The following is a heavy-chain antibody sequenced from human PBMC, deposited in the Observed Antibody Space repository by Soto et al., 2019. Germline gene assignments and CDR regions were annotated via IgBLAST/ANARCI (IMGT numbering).Heavy chain of an antibody. Sequence: QVQLVESGGGVVQPGRSLRLSCAASGFTFSSYGMHWVRQAPGKGLEWVAVISYDGSNKYYADSVKGRFTISRDNSKNTLDLHMNSLRAEDTAVYYCAKDMDLDYWGQGTLVTVSS. CDR3: AKDMDLDY. CDR2: ISYDGSNK. V-gene: IGHV3-30*18. CDR1: GFTFSSYG. D-gene: IGHD3-10*01. J-gene: IGHJ4*02.